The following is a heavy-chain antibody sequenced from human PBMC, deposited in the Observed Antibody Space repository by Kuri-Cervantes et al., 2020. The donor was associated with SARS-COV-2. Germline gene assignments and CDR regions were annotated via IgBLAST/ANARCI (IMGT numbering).Heavy chain of an antibody. Sequence: SETLSLTCTVSGGSISSSSYYWGWIRQPPGKGLEWIGSIYYSGSTYYNPSLKSRVTISVDTSKNQFSLKLSSVTAADTAVCYCARQMMGSITIFGVVITRNWFDPWGQGTLVTVSS. D-gene: IGHD3-3*01. CDR2: IYYSGST. V-gene: IGHV4-39*01. CDR3: ARQMMGSITIFGVVITRNWFDP. CDR1: GGSISSSSYY. J-gene: IGHJ5*02.